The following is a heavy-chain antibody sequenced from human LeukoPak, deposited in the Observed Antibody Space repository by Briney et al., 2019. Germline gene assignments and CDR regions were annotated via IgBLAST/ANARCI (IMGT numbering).Heavy chain of an antibody. CDR1: GYSFTDKY. Sequence: ASVKVSRKASGYSFTDKYMHWVRQAPGQGLEWMGWINPNSGGTNYAQKFQGRVTMTTDTSMSTAYMELSRLRSDDTAVYYCARMLWFGSMDVWGKGTTVTVSS. J-gene: IGHJ6*03. CDR3: ARMLWFGSMDV. D-gene: IGHD3-10*01. V-gene: IGHV1-2*02. CDR2: INPNSGGT.